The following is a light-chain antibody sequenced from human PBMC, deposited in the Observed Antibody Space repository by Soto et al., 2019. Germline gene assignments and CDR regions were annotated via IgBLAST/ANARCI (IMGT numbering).Light chain of an antibody. J-gene: IGLJ1*01. V-gene: IGLV2-14*03. CDR2: NVF. Sequence: QSVLTQPASVSGSPGQSITISCTGTSRDVGGYNYVSWYQKNPGKAPKLMIYNVFNRPSGVSDRFSGSKSGNTASLTISGLKAEDEADYYCSSYTTSNTRQIVFGTGTKVTVL. CDR1: SRDVGGYNY. CDR3: SSYTTSNTRQIV.